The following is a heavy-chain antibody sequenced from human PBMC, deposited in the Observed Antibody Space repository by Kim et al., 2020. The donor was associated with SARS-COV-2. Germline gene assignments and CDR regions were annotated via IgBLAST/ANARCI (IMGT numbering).Heavy chain of an antibody. D-gene: IGHD5-18*01. CDR3: AKDLRGYSYGFGGFDI. V-gene: IGHV3-30*18. CDR1: GFTFNRYG. Sequence: GGSLRLSCAASGFTFNRYGMYWVRQAPGKGLEWMAVISYDGSNKYYVDSVKGRFTISRDNSKNTLYLQMNSLRTEDTAVYYCAKDLRGYSYGFGGFDIWGQGTMVTVSS. CDR2: ISYDGSNK. J-gene: IGHJ3*02.